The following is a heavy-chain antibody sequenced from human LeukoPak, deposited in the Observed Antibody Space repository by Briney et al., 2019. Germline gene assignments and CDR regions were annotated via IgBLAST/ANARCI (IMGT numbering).Heavy chain of an antibody. J-gene: IGHJ4*02. V-gene: IGHV4-39*01. CDR3: ARRDYGRWLQVDY. CDR2: IYYSGST. D-gene: IGHD5-24*01. CDR1: GGSFSSYY. Sequence: PSETLSLTCAVYGGSFSSYYWGWIRQPPGKGLEWIGSIYYSGSTYYNPSLKSRVTISVDTSKNQFSLKLSSVTAADTAVYYCARRDYGRWLQVDYWGQGTLVTVSS.